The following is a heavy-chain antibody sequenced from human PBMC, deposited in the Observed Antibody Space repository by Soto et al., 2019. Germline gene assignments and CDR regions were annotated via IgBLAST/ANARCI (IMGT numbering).Heavy chain of an antibody. J-gene: IGHJ3*01. CDR3: VRERGPLDAFDF. Sequence: PGGYLRLSCAASGFSFSTYGMHWVRQAPGKGLEWVAVVWSNGINNYYADSVRGRFTISRDNSKSSLYLQMNRLKAEDTAVYYCVRERGPLDAFDFCGHGTIVTVSS. CDR2: VWSNGINN. CDR1: GFSFSTYG. V-gene: IGHV3-33*01.